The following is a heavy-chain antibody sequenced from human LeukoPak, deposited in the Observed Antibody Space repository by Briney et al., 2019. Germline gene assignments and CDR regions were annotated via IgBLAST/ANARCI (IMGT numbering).Heavy chain of an antibody. CDR1: GFTFSSYG. D-gene: IGHD6-6*01. V-gene: IGHV3-30*19. CDR3: ARPVVQQLEAYYFDY. Sequence: GGSLRLSCAASGFTFSSYGMHWVRQAPGKGLEWVAVISYDGSSKYYADSVKGRFTISRDNSKNTLYLQMNSLRAEDTAVYYCARPVVQQLEAYYFDYWGQGTLVTVSS. CDR2: ISYDGSSK. J-gene: IGHJ4*02.